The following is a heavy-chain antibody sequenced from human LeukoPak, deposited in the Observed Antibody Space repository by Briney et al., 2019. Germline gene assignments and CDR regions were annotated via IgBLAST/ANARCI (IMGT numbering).Heavy chain of an antibody. Sequence: PSETLSLTCTVSGGSISSYYWSWIRQPPGKGLEWNGYIYYSGSTNYNPSLKSRVTISVDTSKNQFSLKLSSVTAADTAVYYCARAYYYYYGMDVWGQGTTVTVSS. J-gene: IGHJ6*02. CDR1: GGSISSYY. CDR3: ARAYYYYYGMDV. CDR2: IYYSGST. V-gene: IGHV4-59*01.